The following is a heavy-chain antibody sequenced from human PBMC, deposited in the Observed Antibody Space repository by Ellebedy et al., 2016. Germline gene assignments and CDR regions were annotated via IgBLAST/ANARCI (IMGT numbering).Heavy chain of an antibody. CDR2: IYHSGNT. J-gene: IGHJ3*01. CDR3: AKWNGGWYAFEV. V-gene: IGHV4-38-2*02. CDR1: GYSISSGCY. Sequence: GSLRLSCTVSGYSISSGCYWGWIRQPPGKGLEWIGIIYHSGNTYSNPSLKSRVTISVDTSKNQFSLKLTSVTAADTAVYYCAKWNGGWYAFEVWGQGTMVTVSS. D-gene: IGHD6-19*01.